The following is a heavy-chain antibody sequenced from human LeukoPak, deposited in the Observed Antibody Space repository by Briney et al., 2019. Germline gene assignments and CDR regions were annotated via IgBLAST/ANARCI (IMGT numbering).Heavy chain of an antibody. CDR1: GFTFSDYY. Sequence: GGSLRLSCAASGFTFSDYYMSWIRQAPGKGLEWVSYISSSGSTIYYADSVKGRFTISRDNAKNSLYLQMNSLRAEDTAVYYCARVDRAVVVVPAAKGDYYYYMDVWGKGTTVTVSS. V-gene: IGHV3-11*01. CDR3: ARVDRAVVVVPAAKGDYYYYMDV. CDR2: ISSSGSTI. D-gene: IGHD2-2*01. J-gene: IGHJ6*03.